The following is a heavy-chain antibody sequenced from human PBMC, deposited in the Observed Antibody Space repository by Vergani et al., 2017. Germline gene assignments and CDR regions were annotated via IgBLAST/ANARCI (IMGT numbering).Heavy chain of an antibody. CDR2: ISSSSSYI. Sequence: EVQLVESGGGLVKPGGSLRLSCAASGFTFSSYSMNWVRQAPGKGLEWVSSISSSSSYIYYADSVKGRFTISRDNAKNSLYLQMNSLRAEDTAVYYCARSDLWRGYTPKYYYYYDMDVWGKGTTVTVSS. J-gene: IGHJ6*03. CDR1: GFTFSSYS. D-gene: IGHD3-3*01. CDR3: ARSDLWRGYTPKYYYYYDMDV. V-gene: IGHV3-21*01.